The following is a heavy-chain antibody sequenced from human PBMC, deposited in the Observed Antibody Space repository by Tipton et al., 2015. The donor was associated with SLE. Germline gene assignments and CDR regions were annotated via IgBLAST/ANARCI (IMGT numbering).Heavy chain of an antibody. D-gene: IGHD2-2*01. Sequence: TLSLTCTVAGGSMSSYYWNWIRQPPGKGLEWIGHIYYSGSTNYNPSLKSRITISVDTSKNQFSLKLTSVTAADTAVYYCARGQEGPGYCSSTNCYLGPFDIWGQGTMVSVSS. CDR3: ARGQEGPGYCSSTNCYLGPFDI. CDR2: IYYSGST. J-gene: IGHJ3*02. CDR1: GGSMSSYY. V-gene: IGHV4-59*01.